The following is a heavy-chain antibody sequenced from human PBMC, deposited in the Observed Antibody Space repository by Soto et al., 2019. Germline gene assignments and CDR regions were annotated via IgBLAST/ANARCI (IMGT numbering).Heavy chain of an antibody. J-gene: IGHJ4*02. V-gene: IGHV3-33*01. Sequence: GGSLRLACAASGFSFSNYGMHSVRQAPGKGLEWVGAIFRDGNTKQSADSVKGRFSFSRDNSQTALYLQMNRLRTEDTDVYYCTSWRASFNFDYWGQGALVTVSS. CDR1: GFSFSNYG. CDR3: TSWRASFNFDY. CDR2: IFRDGNTK.